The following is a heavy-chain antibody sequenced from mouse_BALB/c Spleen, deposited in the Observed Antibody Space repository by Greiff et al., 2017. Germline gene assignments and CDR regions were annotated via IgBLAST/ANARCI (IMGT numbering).Heavy chain of an antibody. V-gene: IGHV2-2*02. Sequence: QVQLKESGPGLVQPSQSLSITCTVSGFSLTSYGVHWVRQSPGKGLEWLGVIWSGGSTDYNAAFISRLSISKDNSKSQVFFKMNSLQANDTAIYYCARNYYGSSYVYFDVWGAGTTVTVSS. D-gene: IGHD1-1*01. J-gene: IGHJ1*01. CDR2: IWSGGST. CDR3: ARNYYGSSYVYFDV. CDR1: GFSLTSYG.